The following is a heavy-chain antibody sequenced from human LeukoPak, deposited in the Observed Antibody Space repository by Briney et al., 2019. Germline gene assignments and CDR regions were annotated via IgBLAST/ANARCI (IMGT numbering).Heavy chain of an antibody. Sequence: GGSLRLSCAASGFTFSSYAMSWVRQAPGKGLEWVSGISGSGANTYYADSVKGRFTISRDNSKNTLYLQINSLRAEDTAVYYCAKDTSPYSGYDCSDYWGQGTLVTVSS. CDR1: GFTFSSYA. CDR2: ISGSGANT. CDR3: AKDTSPYSGYDCSDY. J-gene: IGHJ4*02. D-gene: IGHD5-12*01. V-gene: IGHV3-23*01.